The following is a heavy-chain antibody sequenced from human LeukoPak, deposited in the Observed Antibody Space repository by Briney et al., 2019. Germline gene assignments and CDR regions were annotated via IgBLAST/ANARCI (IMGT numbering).Heavy chain of an antibody. CDR3: ARVGWVLRYAFDI. CDR2: ICSRGSTI. D-gene: IGHD3-16*01. V-gene: IGHV3-48*03. CDR1: GFSLSSYE. Sequence: GRSLRLSCEASGFSLSSYEMNWVSQDPGNGLEWVSHICSRGSTIYYADSVKGRFTISRDKAKNSLYLQMNSLRAEDTAVYYCARVGWVLRYAFDIWGQGTMVTVSS. J-gene: IGHJ3*02.